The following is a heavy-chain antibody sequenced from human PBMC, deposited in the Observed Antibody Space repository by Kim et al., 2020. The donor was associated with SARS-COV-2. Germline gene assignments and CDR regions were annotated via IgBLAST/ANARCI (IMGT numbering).Heavy chain of an antibody. D-gene: IGHD5-12*01. CDR3: ARPRYSGYGYFDY. J-gene: IGHJ4*02. Sequence: NPSLKSRVTISVDTSKNQFSLKLSSVTAADTAVYYCARPRYSGYGYFDYWGQGTLVTVSS. V-gene: IGHV4-39*07.